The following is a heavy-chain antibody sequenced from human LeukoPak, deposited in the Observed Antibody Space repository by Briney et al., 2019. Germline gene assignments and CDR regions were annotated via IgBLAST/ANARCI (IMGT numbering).Heavy chain of an antibody. CDR2: IIPIFGTA. CDR1: GYTFTGYY. CDR3: ARGSGQYAFDI. J-gene: IGHJ3*02. V-gene: IGHV1-69*13. D-gene: IGHD2-15*01. Sequence: SVKVSCKASGYTFTGYYMHWVRQAPGQGLEWMGGIIPIFGTANYAQKFQGRVTITADESTSTAYMELSSLRSEDTAVYYCARGSGQYAFDIWGQGTMVTVSS.